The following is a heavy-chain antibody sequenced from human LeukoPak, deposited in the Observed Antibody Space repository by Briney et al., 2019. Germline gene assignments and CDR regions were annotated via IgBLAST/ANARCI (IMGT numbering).Heavy chain of an antibody. CDR1: GGFYRGYY. D-gene: IGHD3-10*01. V-gene: IGHV4-34*01. CDR3: ARGTGYYYGSGSYYNRGIHSSVRHPNYYYSGMDV. Sequence: SETLSLTCAVYGGFYRGYYGSWIRQPPGKGLEGRGDINHRGRTKYNPSLKSRGTISVDTSKTQFSLKLSSVTAADTAVYYCARGTGYYYGSGSYYNRGIHSSVRHPNYYYSGMDVWGQGTTVTVSS. J-gene: IGHJ6*02. CDR2: INHRGRT.